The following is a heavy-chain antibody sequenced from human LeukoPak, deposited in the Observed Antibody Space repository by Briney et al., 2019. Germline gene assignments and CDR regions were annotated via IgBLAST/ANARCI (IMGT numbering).Heavy chain of an antibody. CDR2: IWYDGSNK. D-gene: IGHD3-3*01. CDR3: ARPLTIFGFYGMDV. V-gene: IGHV3-33*01. Sequence: GGSLRLSCAAPGFTFSSYGMHWVRQAPGKGLEWVAVIWYDGSNKYYADSVKGRFTISRDNSKNTLYLQMNSLRAEDTAVYYCARPLTIFGFYGMDVWGQGTTVTVSS. CDR1: GFTFSSYG. J-gene: IGHJ6*02.